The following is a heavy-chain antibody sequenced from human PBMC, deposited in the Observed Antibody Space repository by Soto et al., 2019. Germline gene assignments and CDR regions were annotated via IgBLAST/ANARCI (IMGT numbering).Heavy chain of an antibody. D-gene: IGHD3-3*01. CDR2: INPNSGGK. Sequence: ASVKVSCKASGYNFTGYYMHWVRQAPGKGLEGMGWINPNSGGKNYAQKFQGRVTMTRDTSISTANMELSRLRSDDTSLYYCARGSIEYYFCSGDYPNFDYWGQGTLVTVSS. CDR1: GYNFTGYY. J-gene: IGHJ4*02. CDR3: ARGSIEYYFCSGDYPNFDY. V-gene: IGHV1-2*02.